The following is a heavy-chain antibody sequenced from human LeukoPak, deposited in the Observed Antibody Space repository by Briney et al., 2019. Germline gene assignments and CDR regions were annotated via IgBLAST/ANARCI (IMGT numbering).Heavy chain of an antibody. CDR2: MNPNSGNT. CDR3: ARAPVLRYFDWLFSRAADV. D-gene: IGHD3-9*01. V-gene: IGHV1-8*01. J-gene: IGHJ6*02. CDR1: GYTFTTYD. Sequence: ASVKVSCKASGYTFTTYDINWVRQATGQGLEWLGWMNPNSGNTGYAQKFQGRVTMTRNISITTAYMELSRLRSDDTAVYYCARAPVLRYFDWLFSRAADVWGQGTTVTVSS.